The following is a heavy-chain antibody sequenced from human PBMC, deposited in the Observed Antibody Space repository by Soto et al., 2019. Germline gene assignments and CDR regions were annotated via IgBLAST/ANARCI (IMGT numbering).Heavy chain of an antibody. CDR3: AKDIGGQLGGPNWFDP. V-gene: IGHV3-9*01. J-gene: IGHJ5*02. Sequence: EVQLVESGGGLVQPGRSLRLSCAASGFTFDDYAMHWVRQAPGKGLEWVSGISWNSGSIGYAESVKGRFTISRDNAKNSLYLQMNSLRAEDTALYYCAKDIGGQLGGPNWFDPWGQGTLVTVSS. CDR1: GFTFDDYA. D-gene: IGHD6-6*01. CDR2: ISWNSGSI.